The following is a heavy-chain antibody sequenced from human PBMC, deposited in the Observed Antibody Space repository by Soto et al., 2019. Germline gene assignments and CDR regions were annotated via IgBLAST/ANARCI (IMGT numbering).Heavy chain of an antibody. CDR1: GGSISTYY. J-gene: IGHJ5*02. Sequence: ETLSLTCTVSGGSISTYYWSWIRQPPGKGLEWIGYIYYSGSTNYNPSLKSRVTISVDTSKNQFSLKLSSVTAADTAVYYCARDGLEGWFDPWGQGTLVTVSS. CDR2: IYYSGST. CDR3: ARDGLEGWFDP. V-gene: IGHV4-59*01.